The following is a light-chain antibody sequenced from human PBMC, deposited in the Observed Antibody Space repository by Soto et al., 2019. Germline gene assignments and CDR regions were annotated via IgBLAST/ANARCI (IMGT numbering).Light chain of an antibody. J-gene: IGKJ3*01. Sequence: DIQMTQSPSSVSASVGDRVTITCRASRDIGTWLAWYQQIPGKAPKLLIFAASTLQNRVPSRFSGSGSGTDFTLTISGLQPEDFATYYCQQASVLPFTFGPGTKVDMK. V-gene: IGKV1-12*01. CDR3: QQASVLPFT. CDR2: AAS. CDR1: RDIGTW.